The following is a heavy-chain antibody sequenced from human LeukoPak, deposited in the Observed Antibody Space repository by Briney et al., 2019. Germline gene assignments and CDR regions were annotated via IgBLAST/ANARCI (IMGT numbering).Heavy chain of an antibody. Sequence: GGSLRLSCAASGFTFSSYAMSWVRQAPGKGLEWVSAISGSGGSTYYADSVKGRFTISRDNSENTLYLQMNSLRAEDTAVYYCAKEGRANYPTYYYDSSGYDYWGQGTLVTVSS. D-gene: IGHD3-22*01. CDR2: ISGSGGST. V-gene: IGHV3-23*01. CDR1: GFTFSSYA. J-gene: IGHJ4*02. CDR3: AKEGRANYPTYYYDSSGYDY.